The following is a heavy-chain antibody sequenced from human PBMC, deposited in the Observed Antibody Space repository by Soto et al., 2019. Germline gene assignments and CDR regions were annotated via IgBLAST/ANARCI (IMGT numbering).Heavy chain of an antibody. Sequence: ASVKVSCKASGYTFTNYHIHWVRQAPGQGLEWMGWINPNSGGTNYAQKFQGWVTMTRDTSISTAYMELSRLRSDDTAVYYCAREGGCSGGSCGDNWFDPWGQGTLVTVSS. D-gene: IGHD2-15*01. CDR3: AREGGCSGGSCGDNWFDP. J-gene: IGHJ5*02. CDR1: GYTFTNYH. CDR2: INPNSGGT. V-gene: IGHV1-2*04.